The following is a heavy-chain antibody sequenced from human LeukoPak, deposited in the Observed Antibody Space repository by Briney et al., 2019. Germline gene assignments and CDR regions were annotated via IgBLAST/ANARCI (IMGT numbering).Heavy chain of an antibody. Sequence: GGSLRLSCAASGFTFSDYAMHWVRQAPGKGLEWVSCISWNSGSIGYADSVKGRFTISRDNAKNALYLQMNSLRAEDTALYYCARAPAGYNLFHPWGQGTLVPVLS. D-gene: IGHD2-2*01. J-gene: IGHJ5*02. CDR1: GFTFSDYA. V-gene: IGHV3-9*01. CDR3: ARAPAGYNLFHP. CDR2: ISWNSGSI.